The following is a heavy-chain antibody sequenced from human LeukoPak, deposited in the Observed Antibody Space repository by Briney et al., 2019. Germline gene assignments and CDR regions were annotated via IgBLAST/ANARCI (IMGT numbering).Heavy chain of an antibody. CDR1: GVSIRSNY. J-gene: IGHJ2*01. D-gene: IGHD2-15*01. CDR2: VYISGST. V-gene: IGHV4-59*01. Sequence: KPSETLSLTCTVSGVSIRSNYWSWSGPPPGQGLDWIWNVYISGSTNYNPSLKSRVTMSVDTSKNQFSLRLSSVTAADTAVYYCARVLVGALRYCSGGACPFDLWGRGTLVTVSS. CDR3: ARVLVGALRYCSGGACPFDL.